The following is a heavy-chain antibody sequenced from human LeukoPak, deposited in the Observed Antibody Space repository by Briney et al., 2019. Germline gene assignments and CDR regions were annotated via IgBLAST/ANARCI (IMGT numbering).Heavy chain of an antibody. CDR3: ARTSLGHEDY. D-gene: IGHD7-27*01. CDR1: GFTFSSYG. J-gene: IGHJ4*02. V-gene: IGHV3-30*03. Sequence: GGSLRLSCAASGFTFSSYGMHWVRQAPGKGLEWVAVISSDGNNKNYVDSVKGRFTFSRDNSKNTLYLQMNSLRAEDTAVYYCARTSLGHEDYWGQGTLVTVSS. CDR2: ISSDGNNK.